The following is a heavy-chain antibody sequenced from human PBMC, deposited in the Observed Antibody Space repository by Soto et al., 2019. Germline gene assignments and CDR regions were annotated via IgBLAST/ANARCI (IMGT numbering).Heavy chain of an antibody. CDR3: ASGIQLWLRRINNGYSG. CDR2: IIPIFGTA. J-gene: IGHJ4*02. Sequence: GASVKVSCKASGGTFSNYAISWVRQAPGQGLEWMGGIIPIFGTANYAQKFQDRVTITADESTNTVYMELSSLRSEDTAVYFCASGIQLWLRRINNGYSGWGQGTLVTVSS. V-gene: IGHV1-69*13. D-gene: IGHD5-18*01. CDR1: GGTFSNYA.